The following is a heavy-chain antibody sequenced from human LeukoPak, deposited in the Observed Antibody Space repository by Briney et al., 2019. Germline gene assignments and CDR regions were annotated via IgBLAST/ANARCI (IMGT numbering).Heavy chain of an antibody. Sequence: ASVKVSCKASGYTFTSYGISWVRQAPGQGLEWMGWISAYNGNTNYAQKLQGRVTMTTDTSTSTAYMELRSLRSGDTAVYYCAREASGAPGTQEFDYWGQGTLVTVSS. J-gene: IGHJ4*02. D-gene: IGHD6-13*01. CDR1: GYTFTSYG. V-gene: IGHV1-18*01. CDR2: ISAYNGNT. CDR3: AREASGAPGTQEFDY.